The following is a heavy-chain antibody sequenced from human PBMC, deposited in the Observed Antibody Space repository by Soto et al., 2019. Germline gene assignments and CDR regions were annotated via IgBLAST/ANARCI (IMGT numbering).Heavy chain of an antibody. CDR1: GFSLSTSGMR. V-gene: IGHV2-70*04. Sequence: GSGPTLVKPTQTLTLTCTFSGFSLSTSGMRVSWIRQPPGKALEWLARIDWDDDKFYSTSLKTRLTISKDTSKNQVVLTMTNMDPVDTATYYCARTVRDYYDSSGPYYFDYWGQGTLVTVSS. CDR2: IDWDDDK. J-gene: IGHJ4*02. CDR3: ARTVRDYYDSSGPYYFDY. D-gene: IGHD3-22*01.